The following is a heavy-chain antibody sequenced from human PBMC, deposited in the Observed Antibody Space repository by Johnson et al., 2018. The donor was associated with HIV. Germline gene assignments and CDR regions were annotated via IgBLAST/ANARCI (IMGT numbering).Heavy chain of an antibody. CDR2: IKQDGSEK. J-gene: IGHJ3*02. V-gene: IGHV3-7*05. D-gene: IGHD2-15*01. CDR1: GFTFSSYW. CDR3: ARDPDVTPGAFDI. Sequence: VHLVEFGGGLVQPGGSLRLSCAASGFTFSSYWLSWVRQAPGKGLEWVANIKQDGSEKYYVDSVKGRFTISRDNAKNSLYLQMNSLRAEDTAVYYCARDPDVTPGAFDIWGQGTMVTVSS.